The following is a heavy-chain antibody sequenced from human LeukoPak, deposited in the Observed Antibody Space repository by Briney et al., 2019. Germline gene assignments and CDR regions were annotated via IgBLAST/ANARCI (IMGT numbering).Heavy chain of an antibody. D-gene: IGHD3-22*01. CDR1: GGSISSYY. J-gene: IGHJ3*02. Sequence: SETLSLTCTVSGGSISSYYWSWVRQPPGKGLEWIGYIHYSGSTNSNPSLKSRVAISIDTSKNQFSLKLSSVTAADTAVYYCVREVRYYDSSGYFTKSDGFDIWGQGTTVTVSS. V-gene: IGHV4-59*01. CDR2: IHYSGST. CDR3: VREVRYYDSSGYFTKSDGFDI.